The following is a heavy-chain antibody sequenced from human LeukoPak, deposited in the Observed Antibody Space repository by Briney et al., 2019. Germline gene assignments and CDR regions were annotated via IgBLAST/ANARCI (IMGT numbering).Heavy chain of an antibody. Sequence: GGSLRLSCAASGFIFGDYNMNWVRQAPGKGLEWVSYISSGGSTIYYADSVKGRFTVSRDNAKNSLYLQMNSLRAEDTAVYFCASQYTSSRIFDDWGQGTLVTVSS. D-gene: IGHD6-13*01. J-gene: IGHJ4*02. V-gene: IGHV3-48*04. CDR2: ISSGGSTI. CDR3: ASQYTSSRIFDD. CDR1: GFIFGDYN.